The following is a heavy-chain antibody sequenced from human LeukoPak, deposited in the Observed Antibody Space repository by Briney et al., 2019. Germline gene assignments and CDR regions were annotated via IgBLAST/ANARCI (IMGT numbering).Heavy chain of an antibody. Sequence: GGSLRLSCAASGFTFSSYAMSWVRQAPGKGLEWVSGTSGSGGSTYYADSVKGRFTISRDNSRNTLYLQMNSPRAEDTAVYYCAILPGYSSGWYEVNYWGQGTLVTVSS. CDR1: GFTFSSYA. CDR2: TSGSGGST. J-gene: IGHJ4*02. V-gene: IGHV3-23*01. CDR3: AILPGYSSGWYEVNY. D-gene: IGHD6-13*01.